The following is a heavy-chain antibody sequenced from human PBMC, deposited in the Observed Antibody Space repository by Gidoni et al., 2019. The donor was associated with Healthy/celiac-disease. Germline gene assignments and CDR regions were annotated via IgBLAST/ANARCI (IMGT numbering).Heavy chain of an antibody. V-gene: IGHV4-59*01. CDR1: GGSISSYY. Sequence: QVQLQASGPGLVKPSDTLSLTCTVSGGSISSYYWSWTRQPPGKGLGWIGYIYYSGSTNSNPSLKSRVTISVDTSKNQFSLKLSSVTAADTAVYYCARDPGLYYDFWSGYYPYYFDYWGQGTLVTVSS. CDR2: IYYSGST. CDR3: ARDPGLYYDFWSGYYPYYFDY. D-gene: IGHD3-3*01. J-gene: IGHJ4*02.